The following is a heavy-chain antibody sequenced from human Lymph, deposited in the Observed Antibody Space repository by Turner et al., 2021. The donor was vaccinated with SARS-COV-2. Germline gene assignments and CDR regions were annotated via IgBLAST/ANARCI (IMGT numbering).Heavy chain of an antibody. CDR2: IIPMCGTA. CDR1: GGTFSSYA. J-gene: IGHJ3*02. D-gene: IGHD6-19*01. Sequence: QVQLVPSGAEVKKPGSSVKVSCKVSGGTFSSYAISWVRQAPGQGLEWMGGIIPMCGTANDAQKFQGRVTITADEATNTAYMELSSLRSEDTAVYYCVRDTAVAGTLGAFDIWGQGTMVTVSS. V-gene: IGHV1-69*01. CDR3: VRDTAVAGTLGAFDI.